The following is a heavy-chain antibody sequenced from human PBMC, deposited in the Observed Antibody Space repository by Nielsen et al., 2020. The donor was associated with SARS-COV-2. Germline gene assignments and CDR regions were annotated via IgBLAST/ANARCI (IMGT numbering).Heavy chain of an antibody. CDR3: ARVALGSTNGMDV. CDR1: GGSISSGGYF. J-gene: IGHJ6*02. D-gene: IGHD2-15*01. CDR2: IYYSGSS. V-gene: IGHV4-31*03. Sequence: SETLSLTCTVSGGSISSGGYFWSWIRQHPGKGLEWIGYIYYSGSSYYNPSLKSRVTTSVDTSKKQFSLKLSSVTAADMAVYYCARVALGSTNGMDVWGQGTTVTVSS.